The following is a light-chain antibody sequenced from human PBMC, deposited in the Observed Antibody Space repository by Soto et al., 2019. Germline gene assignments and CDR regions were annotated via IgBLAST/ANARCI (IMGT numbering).Light chain of an antibody. CDR1: QGIRSW. Sequence: DIQMTQSPSSVSASVGDRVTIACRASQGIRSWLAWYQQKPGKAPKLLIYAASNLQSEVPSRFSGSGSGTYFTLTITSLQPEDCATYYFQQANSFPYTFGQGTKLEIK. V-gene: IGKV1-12*02. CDR3: QQANSFPYT. CDR2: AAS. J-gene: IGKJ2*01.